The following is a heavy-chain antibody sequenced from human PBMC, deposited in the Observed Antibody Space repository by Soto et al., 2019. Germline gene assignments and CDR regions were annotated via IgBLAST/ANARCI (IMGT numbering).Heavy chain of an antibody. CDR3: AKDTGPN. V-gene: IGHV3-9*01. CDR1: GFTFDNYA. J-gene: IGHJ4*02. Sequence: PGGSLRLSCAASGFTFDNYAMHWVRQAPGRGLEWVSGISWNSNTIAYADSVKGRFTISRDNAKNSLYLQMNSLRAEDTALYYCAKDTGPNWGQGTLVTVSS. CDR2: ISWNSNTI.